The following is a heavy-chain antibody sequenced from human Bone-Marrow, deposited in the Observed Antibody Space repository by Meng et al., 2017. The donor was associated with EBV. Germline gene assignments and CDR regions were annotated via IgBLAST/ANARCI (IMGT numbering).Heavy chain of an antibody. CDR3: ARVVVVVAATPSPFDP. Sequence: GYTFTSYAMHWVRQAPGQRLEWMGWINAGNGNTKYSQKFQGRVTITRDTSASTAYMELSSLRSEDTAVYYCARVVVVVAATPSPFDPWGQGTLVTVSS. D-gene: IGHD2-15*01. CDR1: GYTFTSYA. CDR2: INAGNGNT. V-gene: IGHV1-3*01. J-gene: IGHJ5*02.